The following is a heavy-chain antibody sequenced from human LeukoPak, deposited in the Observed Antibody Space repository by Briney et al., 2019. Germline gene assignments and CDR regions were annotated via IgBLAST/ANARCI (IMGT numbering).Heavy chain of an antibody. CDR3: ARGIAAVRLDAFDI. J-gene: IGHJ3*02. V-gene: IGHV1-18*01. D-gene: IGHD6-13*01. Sequence: ASVKVSCKASGYTFTSYGISWVRQAPGHGLEWMGWISAYNGNTNYAQKLQGRVTMTTDTSTSTAYTELRSLRSDDTAVYYGARGIAAVRLDAFDIWGQGTMVTVSS. CDR1: GYTFTSYG. CDR2: ISAYNGNT.